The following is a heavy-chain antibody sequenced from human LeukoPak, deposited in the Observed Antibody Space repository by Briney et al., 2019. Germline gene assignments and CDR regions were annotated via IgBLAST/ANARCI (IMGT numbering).Heavy chain of an antibody. J-gene: IGHJ4*02. CDR1: GYTFTSYY. D-gene: IGHD6-19*01. Sequence: ASVKVSCKASGYTFTSYYMHWVRQAPGQGLEWMGGIIPIFGTANYAQKFQGRVTMTRDTSTSTVYMELSSLRSEDTAVYYCARDRGGGWSYFDYWGQGTLVTVSS. CDR3: ARDRGGGWSYFDY. CDR2: IIPIFGTA. V-gene: IGHV1-46*01.